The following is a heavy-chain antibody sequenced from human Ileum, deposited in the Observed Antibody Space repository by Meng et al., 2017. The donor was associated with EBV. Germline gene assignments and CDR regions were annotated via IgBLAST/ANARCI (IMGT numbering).Heavy chain of an antibody. D-gene: IGHD3-22*01. CDR2: TSHSGST. CDR3: ASSDYYRSDY. CDR1: GCSISRSDW. J-gene: IGHJ4*02. Sequence: QVQLAVSGPGLARPSETLSLPCAVSGCSISRSDWWSWVRQPPGKGLEWIGETSHSGSTNYSPSLKSRVTISLDKSKNQLSLKLNSVTAADTAVYYCASSDYYRSDYWGQGTLVTVSS. V-gene: IGHV4-4*02.